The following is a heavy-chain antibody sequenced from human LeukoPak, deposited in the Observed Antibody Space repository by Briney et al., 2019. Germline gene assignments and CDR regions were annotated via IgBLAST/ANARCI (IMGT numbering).Heavy chain of an antibody. CDR3: ARGSWSRPGSWVDP. D-gene: IGHD1-14*01. CDR2: INHSGST. CDR1: GGSFSGYY. J-gene: IGHJ5*02. V-gene: IGHV4-34*01. Sequence: SETLSLTCAVYGGSFSGYYWSWIRQPPGKGLEWIGEINHSGSTNYNPSLKSRVTISVDTSKNQFSLKLSSVTAADTAVYYCARGSWSRPGSWVDPWGQGTLVTVSS.